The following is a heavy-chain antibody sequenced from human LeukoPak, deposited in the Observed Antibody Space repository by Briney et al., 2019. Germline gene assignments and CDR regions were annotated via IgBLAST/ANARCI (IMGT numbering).Heavy chain of an antibody. D-gene: IGHD3-3*01. J-gene: IGHJ4*02. CDR2: IIPIFGTA. V-gene: IGHV1-69*13. Sequence: ASVKVSCKASGGTFSSYAISWVRQAPGQGLEWMGGIIPIFGTANYAQRFQGRVTITADESTSTAYMELSSLRSEDTAVYYCARGPLRFLGGIDYWGQGTPVTVSS. CDR3: ARGPLRFLGGIDY. CDR1: GGTFSSYA.